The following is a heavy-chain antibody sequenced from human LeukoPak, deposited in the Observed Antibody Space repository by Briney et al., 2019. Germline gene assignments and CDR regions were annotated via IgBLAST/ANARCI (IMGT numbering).Heavy chain of an antibody. CDR2: IKSKTDGGTT. Sequence: PGGSLRLSCAASGFTFSNAWMSWVRQAPGKGLEWVGRIKSKTDGGTTDYAAPVKGRFTISRDDSKNTLYLQMNSLKTEDTAVYYCTTDPGVRATSSFDYWGQGTLVTVSS. CDR3: TTDPGVRATSSFDY. V-gene: IGHV3-15*01. CDR1: GFTFSNAW. D-gene: IGHD1-26*01. J-gene: IGHJ4*02.